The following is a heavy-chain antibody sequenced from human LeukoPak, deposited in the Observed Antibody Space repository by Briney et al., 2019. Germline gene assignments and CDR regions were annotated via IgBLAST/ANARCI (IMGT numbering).Heavy chain of an antibody. CDR1: GFTFSSYW. CDR2: INSDGSNT. D-gene: IGHD1-26*01. J-gene: IGHJ4*02. Sequence: PGGSLRLSCAASGFTFSSYWMHWVRQAPGKGLVWVSRINSDGSNTSYADSVKGRFTISRDNAKNSLYLQMNSLRAEDTAVYYCARDKAVGATLFDYWGQGTLVTVSS. CDR3: ARDKAVGATLFDY. V-gene: IGHV3-74*01.